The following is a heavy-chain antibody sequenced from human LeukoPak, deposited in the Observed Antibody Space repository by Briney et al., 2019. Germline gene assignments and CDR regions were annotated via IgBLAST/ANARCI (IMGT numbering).Heavy chain of an antibody. J-gene: IGHJ4*02. V-gene: IGHV3-23*01. CDR1: GFTFSSYA. D-gene: IGHD6-6*01. Sequence: GGSLRLSCAASGFTFSSYAMSWVNQPPGKGLEWLSGISGSGVGTYYADSVKGWFTISRDSTKNTLYLQMNSLRAEDTALYYCARGRVDYSSSLTYFDYWGQGTLVTVSP. CDR3: ARGRVDYSSSLTYFDY. CDR2: ISGSGVGT.